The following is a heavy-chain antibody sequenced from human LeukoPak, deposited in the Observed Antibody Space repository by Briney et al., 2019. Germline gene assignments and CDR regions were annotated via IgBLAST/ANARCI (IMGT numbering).Heavy chain of an antibody. D-gene: IGHD5-12*01. CDR1: GFSLSTSGVG. CDR3: AHRDGGYVFNWFDP. J-gene: IGHJ5*02. Sequence: ESGPTLVKPTQTLTLTCTFSGFSLSTSGVGVGWIRQPPGKALEWLALIYWDDDKRYSPSLKSRLTITKDTSKNQVVLTMTNMDPVDTATYYCAHRDGGYVFNWFDPWGQGTLVTVSS. V-gene: IGHV2-5*02. CDR2: IYWDDDK.